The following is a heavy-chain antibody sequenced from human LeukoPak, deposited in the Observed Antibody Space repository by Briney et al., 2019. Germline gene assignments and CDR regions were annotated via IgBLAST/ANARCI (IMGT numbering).Heavy chain of an antibody. CDR3: AKGGAAPPGNWFDS. CDR2: INAGNGNI. Sequence: GASVKVSGKTSGYTFTNNAIHWVRQAPGQRLEWMGWINAGNGNIKYSQEFQDRVTITRDSSATTAYMELSSLRSEDMAVYYCAKGGAAPPGNWFDSWGQGTLVTVSS. J-gene: IGHJ5*01. D-gene: IGHD1-26*01. CDR1: GYTFTNNA. V-gene: IGHV1-3*03.